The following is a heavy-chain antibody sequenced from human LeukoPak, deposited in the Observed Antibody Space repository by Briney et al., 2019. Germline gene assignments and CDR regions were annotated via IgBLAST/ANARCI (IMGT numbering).Heavy chain of an antibody. D-gene: IGHD6-6*01. CDR3: AREREY. CDR1: GYSFTSYW. CDR2: IFPGDSDT. V-gene: IGHV5-51*01. J-gene: IGHJ4*02. Sequence: GESLKISCEGSGYSFTSYWIGWVRQMPGKGLEWMGVIFPGDSDTRYSPSFQGQVTISADRSISTAYLQWSSLKASDSAMYYCAREREYWGQGTLVTVSS.